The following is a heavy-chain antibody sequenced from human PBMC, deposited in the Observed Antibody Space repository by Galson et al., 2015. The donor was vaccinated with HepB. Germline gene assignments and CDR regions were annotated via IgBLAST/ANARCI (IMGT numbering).Heavy chain of an antibody. CDR2: ISSSSSYI. Sequence: SLRLSCAASGFTFSSYSMNWVRQAPGKGLEWVSSISSSSSYIYYADSVKGRFTISRDNAKNSLYLQMNSLRAEDTAVYYCARGYDYPSPYYYYYGMDVWGQGTTVTVSS. D-gene: IGHD4-11*01. J-gene: IGHJ6*02. V-gene: IGHV3-21*01. CDR1: GFTFSSYS. CDR3: ARGYDYPSPYYYYYGMDV.